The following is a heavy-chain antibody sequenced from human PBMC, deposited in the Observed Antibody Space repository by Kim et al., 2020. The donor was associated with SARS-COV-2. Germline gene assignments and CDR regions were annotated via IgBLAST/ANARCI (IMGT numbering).Heavy chain of an antibody. J-gene: IGHJ5*02. CDR2: IYYSGST. D-gene: IGHD3-3*01. CDR1: GGSISSSSYY. CDR3: ASAPTIFGVVIPWGTHNWFDP. V-gene: IGHV4-39*01. Sequence: SETLSLTCTVSGGSISSSSYYWGWIRQPPGKGLEWIGSIYYSGSTYYNPSLKSRVTISVDTSKNQFSLKLSSVTAADTAVYYCASAPTIFGVVIPWGTHNWFDPWGQGTLVTVSS.